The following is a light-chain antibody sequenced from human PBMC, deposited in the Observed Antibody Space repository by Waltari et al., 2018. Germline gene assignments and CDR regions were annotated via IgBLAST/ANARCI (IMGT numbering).Light chain of an antibody. V-gene: IGKV3-15*01. Sequence: DIVMTQSPATLSVSPGERATLPCRASQSVGTNLAWYQQRPGQAPRLRLYVASSRATGIPARFSGSGSGTDFTLTINSLQPEDFALYYCQQYHNWPPWAFGQGTKVEIK. CDR2: VAS. CDR1: QSVGTN. CDR3: QQYHNWPPWA. J-gene: IGKJ1*01.